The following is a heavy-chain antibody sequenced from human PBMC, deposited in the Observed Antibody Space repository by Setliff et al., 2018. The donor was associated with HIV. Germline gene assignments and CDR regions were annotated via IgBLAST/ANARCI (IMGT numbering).Heavy chain of an antibody. Sequence: SVKVSCKASGGTFSSYAISWVRQAPGQGLEWMGGIIPIFGTANYAQKFQGRATITADKSTSIVYMELSSLRSDDTAVYYCATGLSSTDPSSNSWGQGTPVTVSS. CDR3: ATGLSSTDPSSNS. CDR1: GGTFSSYA. D-gene: IGHD1-1*01. CDR2: IIPIFGTA. J-gene: IGHJ4*02. V-gene: IGHV1-69*06.